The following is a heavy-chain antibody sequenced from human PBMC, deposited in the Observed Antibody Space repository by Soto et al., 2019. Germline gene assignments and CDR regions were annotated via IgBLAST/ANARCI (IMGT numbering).Heavy chain of an antibody. Sequence: VASVKVSCKASGYTFTSYGISWVRQAPGQGLEWMGWISAYNGNTNYAQKLQGRVTMTTDTSTSTAYMELRSLRSDDTAVYYCARDYDSSGYSPSFDYWGQGTLVTVSS. CDR1: GYTFTSYG. J-gene: IGHJ4*02. CDR3: ARDYDSSGYSPSFDY. D-gene: IGHD3-22*01. V-gene: IGHV1-18*01. CDR2: ISAYNGNT.